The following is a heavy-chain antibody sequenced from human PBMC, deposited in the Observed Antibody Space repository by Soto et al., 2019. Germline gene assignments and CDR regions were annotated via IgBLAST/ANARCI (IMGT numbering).Heavy chain of an antibody. CDR2: IYHSGST. Sequence: SETLSLTCAVSSGSISSSNWWSWVRQPPGKGLEWIGEIYHSGSTNYNPSLKSRVTISVDKSKNQFSLKLSSVTAADTAVYYCARLYGGKDEYSSSSLHPLDYYYYYYMDVWGKGTTVTVSS. V-gene: IGHV4-4*02. CDR3: ARLYGGKDEYSSSSLHPLDYYYYYYMDV. D-gene: IGHD6-6*01. CDR1: SGSISSSNW. J-gene: IGHJ6*03.